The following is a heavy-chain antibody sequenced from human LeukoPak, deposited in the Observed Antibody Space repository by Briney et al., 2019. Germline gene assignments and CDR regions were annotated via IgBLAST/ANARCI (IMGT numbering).Heavy chain of an antibody. Sequence: GGSLRLSCAASGFTFSSYSMNWVRQAPGKGLEWVSSISSSSSYIYYADSVKGRFTISRDNAKNSLYLQMNSLRAEDTAVYYCARAGYSSGWHNWFDPWGQGTLVTVSS. CDR3: ARAGYSSGWHNWFDP. V-gene: IGHV3-21*01. D-gene: IGHD6-19*01. CDR1: GFTFSSYS. J-gene: IGHJ5*02. CDR2: ISSSSSYI.